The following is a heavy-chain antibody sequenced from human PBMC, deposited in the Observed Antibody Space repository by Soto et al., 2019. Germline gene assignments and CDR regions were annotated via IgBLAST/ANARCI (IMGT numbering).Heavy chain of an antibody. Sequence: QVQLVQSGAEVKKPGASVKVSCKASGYTFSSYDIHWVRQATGQGLEWMGWMNPNSANTGYAQKFQGRVTMTRNTSISTAYMELSSLRSEDTAVYYCARGVRDIVVVPAGTGPNYYHYSMDVWGKGTAVTVSS. D-gene: IGHD2-2*01. J-gene: IGHJ6*03. V-gene: IGHV1-8*01. CDR3: ARGVRDIVVVPAGTGPNYYHYSMDV. CDR2: MNPNSANT. CDR1: GYTFSSYD.